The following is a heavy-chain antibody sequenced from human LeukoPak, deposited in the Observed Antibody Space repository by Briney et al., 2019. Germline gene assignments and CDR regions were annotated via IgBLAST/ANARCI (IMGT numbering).Heavy chain of an antibody. CDR2: ISSNGGST. V-gene: IGHV3-64*01. CDR3: ARGIQPRGRLFDY. J-gene: IGHJ4*02. CDR1: GFTFSSYA. Sequence: GGSLRLSCAASGFTFSSYAMHWVGQAAAKGLEDVSAISSNGGSTYYANSVKDRFTISRDNSKNTLYLQMGSLRAEDMAVYYCARGIQPRGRLFDYWGQGTLVTVPS. D-gene: IGHD5-18*01.